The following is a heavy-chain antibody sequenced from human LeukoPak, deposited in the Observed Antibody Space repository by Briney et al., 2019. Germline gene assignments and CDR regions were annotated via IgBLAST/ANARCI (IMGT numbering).Heavy chain of an antibody. J-gene: IGHJ6*02. CDR1: GGSFSGYY. D-gene: IGHD3-22*01. CDR3: ARGRYYYDSSGYYYGYYGMDA. V-gene: IGHV4-34*01. Sequence: PSETLSLTCAVYGGSFSGYYWSWIRQPPGKGLEWIGEINHSGSTNYNPSLKSRVTISVDTSKNQFSLKLSSVTAADTAVYYCARGRYYYDSSGYYYGYYGMDAWGQGTTVTVSS. CDR2: INHSGST.